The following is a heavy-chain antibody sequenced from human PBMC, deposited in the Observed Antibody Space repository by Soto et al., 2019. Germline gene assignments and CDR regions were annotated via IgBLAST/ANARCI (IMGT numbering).Heavy chain of an antibody. D-gene: IGHD2-21*02. J-gene: IGHJ4*02. CDR1: GFTFSSYG. CDR3: ARDREVVTAILGY. V-gene: IGHV3-33*01. Sequence: GGSLRLSRAASGFTFSSYGMHWVRQAPGKGLEWVAVIWYDGSSTSYADSVKGRFTISRDNAKNTLYLQMNSLRAEDTAVYYCARDREVVTAILGYWGQGTLVTVSS. CDR2: IWYDGSST.